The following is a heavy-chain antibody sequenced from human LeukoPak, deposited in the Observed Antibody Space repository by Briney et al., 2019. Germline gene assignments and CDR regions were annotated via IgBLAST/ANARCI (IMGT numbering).Heavy chain of an antibody. V-gene: IGHV1-24*01. Sequence: ASVKVSCKVSGYTLTELSMHWVRQAPGKGLEWMGGFDPEDGETIYAQKFQGRVTMTEDTSTDTAYMELSSLRSEDTAVYYCATTVHRYCSSTSRYGNNWFDPWGQGTLVTVSS. CDR3: ATTVHRYCSSTSRYGNNWFDP. D-gene: IGHD2-2*01. CDR2: FDPEDGET. J-gene: IGHJ5*02. CDR1: GYTLTELS.